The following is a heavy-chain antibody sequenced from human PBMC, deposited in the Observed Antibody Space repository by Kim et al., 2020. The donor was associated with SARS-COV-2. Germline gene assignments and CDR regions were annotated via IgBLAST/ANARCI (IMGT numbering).Heavy chain of an antibody. D-gene: IGHD5-18*01. V-gene: IGHV3-21*01. CDR3: ARDRRGYSYGYSAFDI. J-gene: IGHJ3*02. Sequence: SGKGRSTISRDNDKNSLYLKMNSLRDEDTAVYYCARDRRGYSYGYSAFDIWGQGTMVTVSS.